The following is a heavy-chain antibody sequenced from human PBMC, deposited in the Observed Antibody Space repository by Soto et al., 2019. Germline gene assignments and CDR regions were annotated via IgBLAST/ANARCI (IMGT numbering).Heavy chain of an antibody. V-gene: IGHV4-59*02. J-gene: IGHJ4*02. CDR2: VSYSGTT. D-gene: IGHD6-13*01. CDR1: GDSVSSYY. Sequence: SETLSLTCTVSGDSVSSYYWSWIRQPPGKGLEWIGYVSYSGTTNYNPSLKSRVTISVDTSKDHFSLKLTSVTAADTALYYCVRTDAAYGHIDHWGQGTRVTVSS. CDR3: VRTDAAYGHIDH.